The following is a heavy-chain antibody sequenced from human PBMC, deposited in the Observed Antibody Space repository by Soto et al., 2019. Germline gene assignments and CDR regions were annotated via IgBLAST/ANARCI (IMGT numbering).Heavy chain of an antibody. Sequence: SETLSLTCTVSGGSISSSSYYWGWIRQPPGKGLEWIGSIYYSGSTYYNPSLKSRVTISVDTSKNQFSLKLSSVTAADTAVYYCARLSSVVASRTFDYWGQGTLVTVSS. CDR2: IYYSGST. CDR3: ARLSSVVASRTFDY. J-gene: IGHJ4*02. D-gene: IGHD2-15*01. CDR1: GGSISSSSYY. V-gene: IGHV4-39*01.